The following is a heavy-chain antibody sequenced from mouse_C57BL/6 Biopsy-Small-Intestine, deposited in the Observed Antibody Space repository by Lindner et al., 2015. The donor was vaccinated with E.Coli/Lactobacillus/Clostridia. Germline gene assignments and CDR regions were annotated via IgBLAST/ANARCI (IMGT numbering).Heavy chain of an antibody. J-gene: IGHJ2*01. V-gene: IGHV1-66*01. CDR1: GYSFTSYA. D-gene: IGHD2-4*01. CDR2: INVGNGNT. Sequence: SVKVSCKASGYSFTSYALHWVRQAPGQRLEWMGWINVGNGNTKYSQNFQGRVTITRDTSASTAYIELSSLRSEDTAVYYCTRDMTDYDILIGSFYFDYWGQGTLVTVSS. CDR3: TRDMTDYDILIGSFYFDY.